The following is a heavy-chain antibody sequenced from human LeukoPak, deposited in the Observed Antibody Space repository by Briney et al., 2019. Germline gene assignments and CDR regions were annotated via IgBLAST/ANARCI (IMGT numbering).Heavy chain of an antibody. J-gene: IGHJ6*02. V-gene: IGHV6-1*01. CDR3: ARDGYGDHSPYYGMDV. D-gene: IGHD4-17*01. Sequence: SQTLSLTCAISGDSVSSNSAAWNWIRQSPSRGLEWLGSTYYRSKWYNDYAVSVKSRITINPDTSKNQFSLQLNSVTPEDTAVYYCARDGYGDHSPYYGMDVWGQGTTVTVSS. CDR1: GDSVSSNSAA. CDR2: TYYRSKWYN.